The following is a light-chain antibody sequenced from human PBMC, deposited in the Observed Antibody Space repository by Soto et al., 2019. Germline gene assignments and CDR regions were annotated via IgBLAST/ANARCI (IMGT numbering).Light chain of an antibody. V-gene: IGLV2-14*03. CDR3: ATFTRSVTVV. Sequence: QSAMTQPASVSGSPGQSITISCAGTSSDVGGYNYVSWYQQHTGKVPRLIISDVNKRPSGVSDRFSGSKSGNTASLTISGLQAEDEADYYCATFTRSVTVVFGGVTQLTVL. CDR2: DVN. CDR1: SSDVGGYNY. J-gene: IGLJ2*01.